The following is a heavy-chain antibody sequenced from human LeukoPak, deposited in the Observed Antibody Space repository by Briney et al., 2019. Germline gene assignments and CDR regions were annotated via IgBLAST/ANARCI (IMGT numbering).Heavy chain of an antibody. CDR2: ITGSSGRT. CDR3: AKDTGDSDGDFDY. D-gene: IGHD2-15*01. V-gene: IGHV3-23*01. J-gene: IGHJ4*02. CDR1: GFTFSSYA. Sequence: PGGSLRLSCAASGFTFSSYAMSWVRQAPGKGLEWVSGITGSSGRTFYADSATGRFTISRDNSKNTLYLQMNSLRADDTALYYCAKDTGDSDGDFDYWGQGIMVTVSS.